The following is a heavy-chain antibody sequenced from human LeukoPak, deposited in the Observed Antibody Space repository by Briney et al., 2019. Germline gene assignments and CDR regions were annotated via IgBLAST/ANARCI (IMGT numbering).Heavy chain of an antibody. Sequence: GGSLRPSCAAPGFTVITNDMTWVRQAPGKGLEWVSVLYSDGNTKYADSVQGRFTISRDNSKNTLNLEMNSLSPDDTAVYYCARGVEPLAANTLAYWGQGTLVTVSS. CDR2: LYSDGNT. D-gene: IGHD1-14*01. V-gene: IGHV3-53*01. J-gene: IGHJ4*02. CDR1: GFTVITND. CDR3: ARGVEPLAANTLAY.